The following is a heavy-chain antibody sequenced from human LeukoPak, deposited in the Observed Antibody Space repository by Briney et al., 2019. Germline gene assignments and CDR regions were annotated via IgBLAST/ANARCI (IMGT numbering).Heavy chain of an antibody. CDR1: GYTFTGYY. J-gene: IGHJ4*02. Sequence: ASVKVSCKASGYTFTGYYMHWVRQAPGQGLEWMGWINPNSGGTNYAQKFQGWVTMTRDTSISTAYMELGRLRSDDTAVYYCAREWRYYYGSGSYSIFDYWGQGTLVTVSS. V-gene: IGHV1-2*04. CDR2: INPNSGGT. D-gene: IGHD3-10*01. CDR3: AREWRYYYGSGSYSIFDY.